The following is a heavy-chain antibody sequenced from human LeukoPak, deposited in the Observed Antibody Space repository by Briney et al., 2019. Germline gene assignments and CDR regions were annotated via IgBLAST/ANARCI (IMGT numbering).Heavy chain of an antibody. V-gene: IGHV3-21*01. J-gene: IGHJ4*02. CDR1: GFTFSNYN. Sequence: PGGSLRLSCAASGFTFSNYNKNGVRQAPEKGLEFLSFITSSSSYIYYAGSVKGRFTISRDNAKNSLYLKMNSPRAEDTAAYYCARGDNSGYYVDSWGQGTLVTVSS. CDR3: ARGDNSGYYVDS. D-gene: IGHD3-22*01. CDR2: ITSSSSYI.